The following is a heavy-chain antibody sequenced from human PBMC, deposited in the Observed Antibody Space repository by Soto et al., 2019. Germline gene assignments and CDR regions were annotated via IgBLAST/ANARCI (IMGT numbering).Heavy chain of an antibody. D-gene: IGHD3-10*01. J-gene: IGHJ6*03. CDR3: ARGEINYGSGSYYNRYYYYYYMDV. CDR1: GGSFSGYY. V-gene: IGHV4-34*01. CDR2: INHSGST. Sequence: SETLSLTCAVYGGSFSGYYWSWIRQPPGKGLEWIGEINHSGSTNYNPSLKSRVTISVDTSKNQFSLKLSSVTAADTAVYYCARGEINYGSGSYYNRYYYYYYMDVWSKGTTVTVSS.